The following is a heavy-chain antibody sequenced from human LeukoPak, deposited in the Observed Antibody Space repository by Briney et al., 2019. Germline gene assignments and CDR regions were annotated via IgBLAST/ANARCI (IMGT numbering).Heavy chain of an antibody. CDR1: GFTFSNHC. CDR3: GKTRDGYGSGQMRARTVDL. Sequence: GGSLRLSCEASGFTFSNHCMYWVRQAPGKGLEWVAGIFGSGGSPHYADSVKGRFTISRDNSRNTVYLQINSLRAEDTAVYCCGKTRDGYGSGQMRARTVDLGGRGTLVSVSS. V-gene: IGHV3-23*01. CDR2: IFGSGGSP. J-gene: IGHJ4*02. D-gene: IGHD6-19*01.